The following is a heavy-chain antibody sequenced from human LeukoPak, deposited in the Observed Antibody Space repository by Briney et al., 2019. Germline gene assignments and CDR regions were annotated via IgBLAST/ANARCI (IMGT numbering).Heavy chain of an antibody. D-gene: IGHD2-15*01. Sequence: PSETLSLTCTVSGGSISSYYWSWIRQPPGKGLEWIGCIYYSGSTNYNPSLRSRVTISVDTSKNQFSLKLSSVTAADTAVYYCARVYCSGGSCQDFDYWGQGTLVTVSS. J-gene: IGHJ4*02. CDR3: ARVYCSGGSCQDFDY. V-gene: IGHV4-59*01. CDR1: GGSISSYY. CDR2: IYYSGST.